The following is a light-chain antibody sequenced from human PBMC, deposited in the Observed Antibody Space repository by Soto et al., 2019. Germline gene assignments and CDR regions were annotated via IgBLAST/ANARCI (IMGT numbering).Light chain of an antibody. CDR1: QAINTY. J-gene: IGKJ1*01. CDR2: KAS. CDR3: QHYNSYSEA. Sequence: DIQLTQSPSYLSSSVGDRFTITCRASQAINTYLAWYQQKPGKAPKLLIYKASTLKSGVPSRFSGSGSGTEFTLTISSLQPDDFATYYCQHYNSYSEAFGQGTKVDIK. V-gene: IGKV1-5*03.